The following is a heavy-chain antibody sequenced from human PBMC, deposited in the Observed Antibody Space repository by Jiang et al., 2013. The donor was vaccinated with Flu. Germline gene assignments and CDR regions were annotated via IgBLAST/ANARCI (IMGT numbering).Heavy chain of an antibody. CDR3: ARHLTHDYGDYYPRTDAFDI. CDR1: GDSISSSSYY. D-gene: IGHD4-17*01. J-gene: IGHJ3*02. V-gene: IGHV4-39*07. CDR2: IYYSGRT. Sequence: LLKPSETLSLTCTVSGDSISSSSYYWGWIRQPPGKGLEWIGNIYYSGRTYYNPSLKSRVTISVDTSKNQFSLMLSSVTAADTAVYYCARHLTHDYGDYYPRTDAFDIWGQGTMVTVSS.